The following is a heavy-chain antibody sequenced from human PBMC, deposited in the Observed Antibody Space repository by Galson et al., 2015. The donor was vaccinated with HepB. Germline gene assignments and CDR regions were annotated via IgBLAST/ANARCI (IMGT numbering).Heavy chain of an antibody. V-gene: IGHV3-30*01. J-gene: IGHJ4*02. Sequence: SLRLSCAASGFTFTTYTMHWVRQAPGKGLGCVAVISNDERKRYYVDSVRGRFAVSRDNSRNTLHLQMDSLRDEDTALYYCARETWGSIDYWGQGALVTVSS. CDR2: ISNDERKR. CDR3: ARETWGSIDY. D-gene: IGHD3-16*01. CDR1: GFTFTTYT.